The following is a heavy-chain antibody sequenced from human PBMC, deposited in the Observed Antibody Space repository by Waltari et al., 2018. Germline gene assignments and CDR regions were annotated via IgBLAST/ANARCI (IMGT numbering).Heavy chain of an antibody. V-gene: IGHV3-23*01. CDR1: GFTFSTYA. CDR3: AKVYFSSLDY. J-gene: IGHJ4*02. CDR2: ITGSGVST. D-gene: IGHD3-9*01. Sequence: EVQVMESGGGLVQPGGSLSLSCAASGFTFSTYAMTWVRQPPGKGLEWVSSITGSGVSTYYADSVKGRFTISRDNSKNTLYLQMNSLRADDTAVYFCAKVYFSSLDYWGQGALVTVSS.